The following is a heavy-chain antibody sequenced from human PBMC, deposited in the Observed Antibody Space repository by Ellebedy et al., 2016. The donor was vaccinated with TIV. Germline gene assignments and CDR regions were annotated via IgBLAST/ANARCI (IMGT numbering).Heavy chain of an antibody. CDR3: TRGGNWFDP. Sequence: GESLKISCKGFGYSFTNYWIGWVRQMPGKGLEFMGLIYPSDSDIRYSPSFQGQVTISADKSNSTAYLHWRSLKASDTAMYYCTRGGNWFDPWGQGTLVTVSS. CDR1: GYSFTNYW. J-gene: IGHJ5*02. CDR2: IYPSDSDI. V-gene: IGHV5-51*01.